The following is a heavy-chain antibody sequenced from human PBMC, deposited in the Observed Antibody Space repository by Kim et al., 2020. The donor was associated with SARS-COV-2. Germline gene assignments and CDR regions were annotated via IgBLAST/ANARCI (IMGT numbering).Heavy chain of an antibody. D-gene: IGHD3-10*01. CDR1: GYTFTSYA. Sequence: ASVKVSCKASGYTFTSYAMHWVRQAPGQRLEWMGWINAGNGNTKYSQKFQGRVTITRDTSASTAYMELSSLRSEDTAVYYCARGGLWFGEFPDDYWGQGTLLTVSS. J-gene: IGHJ4*02. V-gene: IGHV1-3*01. CDR3: ARGGLWFGEFPDDY. CDR2: INAGNGNT.